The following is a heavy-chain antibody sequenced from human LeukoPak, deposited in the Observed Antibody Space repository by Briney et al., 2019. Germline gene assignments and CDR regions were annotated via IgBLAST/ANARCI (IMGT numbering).Heavy chain of an antibody. V-gene: IGHV5-51*01. Sequence: GESLKISCKGSGYSFTNHYIGWVRLMPGKGLEWMGIIYPGDSDTRYSPSIQGQVTISADESISTAYLQWSSLKASDTAMYYCARRGYGSGNYYYPNWGQGTLVTVSS. CDR1: GYSFTNHY. D-gene: IGHD3-10*01. CDR3: ARRGYGSGNYYYPN. CDR2: IYPGDSDT. J-gene: IGHJ4*02.